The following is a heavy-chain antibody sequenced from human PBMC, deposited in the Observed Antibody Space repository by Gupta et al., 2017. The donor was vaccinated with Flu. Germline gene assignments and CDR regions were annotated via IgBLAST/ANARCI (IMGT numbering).Heavy chain of an antibody. Sequence: QVQLVQSGAEVKKPGSSVKVSCKESGGTFTKYGINWVRQAPGQGLEWMGGIIPLSGTATYAQRFQGRVTITADESTSTAYMELSGLGFEDTAIYYCARKGGGDCSGGYCYSFDFWGQGTLVTVSS. V-gene: IGHV1-69*01. D-gene: IGHD2-15*01. CDR1: GGTFTKYG. CDR2: IIPLSGTA. CDR3: ARKGGGDCSGGYCYSFDF. J-gene: IGHJ4*02.